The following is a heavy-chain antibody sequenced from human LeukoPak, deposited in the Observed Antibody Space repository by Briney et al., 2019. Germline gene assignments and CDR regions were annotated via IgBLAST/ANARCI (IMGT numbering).Heavy chain of an antibody. J-gene: IGHJ4*02. Sequence: ASVKVSCKASGYTFTVYYMHWVRQAPRQGFEWMGWINPNDGDTHYAQKFQGRVTMTRDTSISTAHMEVSRLRSDDTGVYYCARANFLYCSSSSCLFDYWGQGTLVTVSS. CDR1: GYTFTVYY. V-gene: IGHV1-2*02. CDR3: ARANFLYCSSSSCLFDY. CDR2: INPNDGDT. D-gene: IGHD2-2*01.